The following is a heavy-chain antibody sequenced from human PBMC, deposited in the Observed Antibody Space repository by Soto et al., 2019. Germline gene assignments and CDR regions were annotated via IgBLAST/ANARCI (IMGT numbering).Heavy chain of an antibody. CDR3: ARDRKGGKGIWYNWFDP. CDR2: IYHSGST. CDR1: GGSISSGGYS. V-gene: IGHV4-30-2*01. Sequence: QLQLQESGSGLVKPSQTLSLTCAVSGGSISSGGYSWSWIRQPPGKGLEWIGYIYHSGSTYYNPSLKSRVTISVDRSKNQFSLKLSSVNVADTAVYYCARDRKGGKGIWYNWFDPWGQGTLVTVSS. J-gene: IGHJ5*02. D-gene: IGHD3-3*02.